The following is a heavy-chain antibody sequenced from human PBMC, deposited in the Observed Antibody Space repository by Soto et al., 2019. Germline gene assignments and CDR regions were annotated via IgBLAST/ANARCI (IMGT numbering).Heavy chain of an antibody. Sequence: QVQLQQWGAGLLKPSETLSLTCAVYGGSFSGYYWSWIRQPPGKGLEWIGEINHSGSTNYNPSLKSRVTISVDTSKNQFSLKLSSVTAADTAVYYCARRLPKYSRSPRDWFEPWGQGTLVTVSS. CDR1: GGSFSGYY. CDR3: ARRLPKYSRSPRDWFEP. V-gene: IGHV4-34*01. J-gene: IGHJ5*02. D-gene: IGHD6-6*01. CDR2: INHSGST.